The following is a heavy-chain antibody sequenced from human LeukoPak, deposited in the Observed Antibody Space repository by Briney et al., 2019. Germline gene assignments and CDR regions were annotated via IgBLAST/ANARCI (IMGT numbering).Heavy chain of an antibody. CDR3: ARDSARDSSGYYSPFDY. D-gene: IGHD3-22*01. J-gene: IGHJ4*02. CDR1: GFTVSSNY. Sequence: SGGSLRLSCAASGFTVSSNYMSWVRQAPGKGLEWVSVIYSGGSTYYADSAKGRFTISRDNSKNTLYLQMNSLRAEDTAVYYCARDSARDSSGYYSPFDYWGQGTLVTVSS. V-gene: IGHV3-53*01. CDR2: IYSGGST.